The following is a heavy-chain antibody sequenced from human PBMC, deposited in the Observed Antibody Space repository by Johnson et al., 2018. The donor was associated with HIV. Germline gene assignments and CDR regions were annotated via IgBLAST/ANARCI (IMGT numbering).Heavy chain of an antibody. CDR3: AKGDCSSTSCTYAFDI. J-gene: IGHJ3*02. CDR1: GFTFSSYA. V-gene: IGHV3-23*04. Sequence: VQLVESWGGVVQPGRSLRLSCAASGFTFSSYAMSWVRQAPGKGLEWVSAISGSGGSTYYADSVKGRFTISRDNSKNTLYLQMNSLRAEDTAVYYCAKGDCSSTSCTYAFDIWGQGTMVTVSS. CDR2: ISGSGGST. D-gene: IGHD2-2*01.